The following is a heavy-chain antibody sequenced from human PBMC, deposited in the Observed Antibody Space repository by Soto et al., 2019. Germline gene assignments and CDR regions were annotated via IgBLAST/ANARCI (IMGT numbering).Heavy chain of an antibody. Sequence: SVKVSCKASGGTFSSYAISWVRQAPGQGLEWMGGIIPIFGTANYAQKFQGRVTITADESTRTAYMELSSLRSEDTAVYYCARSRGSSHYYFDYWGQGTLVTVSS. D-gene: IGHD6-6*01. V-gene: IGHV1-69*13. J-gene: IGHJ4*02. CDR1: GGTFSSYA. CDR2: IIPIFGTA. CDR3: ARSRGSSHYYFDY.